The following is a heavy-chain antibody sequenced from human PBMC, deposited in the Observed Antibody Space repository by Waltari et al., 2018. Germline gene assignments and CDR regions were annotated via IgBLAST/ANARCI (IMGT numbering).Heavy chain of an antibody. J-gene: IGHJ6*03. CDR2: IYHDGST. V-gene: IGHV4-34*01. D-gene: IGHD3-16*02. Sequence: QVRLQQWGTGLLKPSETLSLTCAVYGESFSGLYWSWIRQPPGKGLEWIGEIYHDGSTNYNPSLTGRVTMSVDTSKNQFSLNLRSVTAADTAVYYCARAPFGGYDYVGGTYRYFYYYMDVWGKGTTVAVSS. CDR1: GESFSGLY. CDR3: ARAPFGGYDYVGGTYRYFYYYMDV.